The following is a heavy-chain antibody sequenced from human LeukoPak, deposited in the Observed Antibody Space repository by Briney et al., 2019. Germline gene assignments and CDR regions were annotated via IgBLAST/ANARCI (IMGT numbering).Heavy chain of an antibody. V-gene: IGHV7-4-1*02. J-gene: IGHJ4*02. CDR1: GYAFTRYS. CDR3: ARGRDGSGSMPY. D-gene: IGHD3-10*01. Sequence: GASVKVSCKTSGYAFTRYSINWVRQAPGQGLEWMGWINTNTGNPTYAQGFTGRFVFSLDTSVSTAYLQINSLKPEDSVVYYCARGRDGSGSMPYWGQGTLVTVSS. CDR2: INTNTGNP.